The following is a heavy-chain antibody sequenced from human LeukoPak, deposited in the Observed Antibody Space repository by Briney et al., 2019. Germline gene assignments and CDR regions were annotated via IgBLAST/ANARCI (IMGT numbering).Heavy chain of an antibody. J-gene: IGHJ4*02. Sequence: GASVKVSCKASGYTFTSYYMHWVRQAPGQGLEWMGIINPSGGSTSYAQKFQGRVTMTRDMSTSTVYMELSSLRSEDTAVYYCARYCSGGSCYGSIDYWGQGTLVTVSS. CDR1: GYTFTSYY. D-gene: IGHD2-15*01. V-gene: IGHV1-46*01. CDR3: ARYCSGGSCYGSIDY. CDR2: INPSGGST.